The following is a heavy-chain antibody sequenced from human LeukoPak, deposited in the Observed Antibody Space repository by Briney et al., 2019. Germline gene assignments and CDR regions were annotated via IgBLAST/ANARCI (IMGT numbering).Heavy chain of an antibody. Sequence: GASVKVSCKASGYTFTGYYMHWVRQAPGQGLEWMGWINPNSGGTNYAQKFQGRVTITADESTSTAYMELSSLRSEDTAVYYCARGEVPYYYDSSDWWYFDLWGRGTLVTVSS. CDR2: INPNSGGT. CDR1: GYTFTGYY. J-gene: IGHJ2*01. V-gene: IGHV1-2*02. CDR3: ARGEVPYYYDSSDWWYFDL. D-gene: IGHD3-22*01.